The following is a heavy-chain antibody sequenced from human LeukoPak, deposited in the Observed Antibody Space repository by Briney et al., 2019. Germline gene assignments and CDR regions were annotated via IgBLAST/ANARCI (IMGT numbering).Heavy chain of an antibody. CDR1: GFTFSNNW. CDR2: ISSSSSYI. Sequence: GGSLRLSCAASGFTFSNNWMHWVRQAPGKGLVWVSSISSSSSYIYYADSVKGRFTISRDNAKNSLYLQMNSLRAEDTAVYYCARMDYDFWSGYYTDDAFDIWGQGTMVTVSS. D-gene: IGHD3-3*01. CDR3: ARMDYDFWSGYYTDDAFDI. V-gene: IGHV3-21*01. J-gene: IGHJ3*02.